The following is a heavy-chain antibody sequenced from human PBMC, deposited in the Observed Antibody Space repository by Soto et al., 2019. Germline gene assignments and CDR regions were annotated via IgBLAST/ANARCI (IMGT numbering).Heavy chain of an antibody. CDR1: GGSISRGGYY. Sequence: SETLSLTCTVSGGSISRGGYYWSWIRQHPGKGLEWIGYIYYSGSTYYNPSLKSRVTISVDTSKNQFSLKLSSVTAADTAVYYCARSPMITFGGANFVMDVWGQGTTVTVSS. V-gene: IGHV4-31*03. J-gene: IGHJ6*02. CDR2: IYYSGST. CDR3: ARSPMITFGGANFVMDV. D-gene: IGHD3-16*01.